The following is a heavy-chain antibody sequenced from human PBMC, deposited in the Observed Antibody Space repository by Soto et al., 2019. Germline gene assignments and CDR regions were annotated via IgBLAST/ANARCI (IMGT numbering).Heavy chain of an antibody. J-gene: IGHJ4*02. D-gene: IGHD2-15*01. V-gene: IGHV4-30-2*01. CDR1: GGSISSGGYS. CDR3: ARTPDY. CDR2: VYHSGST. Sequence: PSETLSLTCAVSGGSISSGGYSWSWIRQPPGKGLEWIGYVYHSGSTYYNPSLKSRVTISVDRSKNQFSLKLSSVTAADTAVYYCARTPDYWGQGTLVTVSS.